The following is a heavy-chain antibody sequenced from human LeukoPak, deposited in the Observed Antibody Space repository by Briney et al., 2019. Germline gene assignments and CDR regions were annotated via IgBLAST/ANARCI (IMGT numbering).Heavy chain of an antibody. CDR2: IRYDGSNK. J-gene: IGHJ4*02. CDR3: AKDYYDFWSGYSDYFDY. CDR1: GFTFSSYG. Sequence: GGSLRLSCAASGFTFSSYGMHWVRQAPGKGLEWVAFIRYDGSNKYYADSVKGRFTISRDNSKNTLYLQMNSLRAEDTAVYYCAKDYYDFWSGYSDYFDYWGQGTLVTVSS. V-gene: IGHV3-30*02. D-gene: IGHD3-3*01.